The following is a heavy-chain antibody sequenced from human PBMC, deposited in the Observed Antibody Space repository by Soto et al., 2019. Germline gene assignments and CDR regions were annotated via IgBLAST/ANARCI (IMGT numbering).Heavy chain of an antibody. D-gene: IGHD5-12*01. Sequence: SVKVSYKAFGVTFSSYAISWVRQAPGQGLEWMGGIIPIFGTANYAQKFQGRVTITADKSTSTAYMELSSLRSEDTAVYYCAKEVEMATIPYGMDVWGQGTTVTVSS. V-gene: IGHV1-69*06. J-gene: IGHJ6*02. CDR3: AKEVEMATIPYGMDV. CDR2: IIPIFGTA. CDR1: GVTFSSYA.